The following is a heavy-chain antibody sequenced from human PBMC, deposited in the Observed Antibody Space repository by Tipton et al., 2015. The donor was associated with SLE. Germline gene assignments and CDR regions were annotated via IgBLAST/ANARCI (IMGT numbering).Heavy chain of an antibody. V-gene: IGHV4-59*01. CDR1: GGSISSYY. Sequence: LRLSCTVSGGSISSYYWSWIRQPPGKGLEWIGYIYYSGSTNYSGSTNYNPSLKSRVTISLDTSKSQFSLKLSSVTAADTAVYYCARGGVLGFHPSAFDIWCQGTMFTVSS. D-gene: IGHD3-10*01. CDR2: IYYSGSTNYSGST. CDR3: ARGGVLGFHPSAFDI. J-gene: IGHJ3*02.